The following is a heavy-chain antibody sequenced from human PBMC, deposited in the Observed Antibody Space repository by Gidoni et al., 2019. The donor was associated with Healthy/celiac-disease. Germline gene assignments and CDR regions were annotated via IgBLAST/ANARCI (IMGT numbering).Heavy chain of an antibody. V-gene: IGHV1-2*02. CDR3: ARSRYSSSWSLL. J-gene: IGHJ4*02. CDR1: GYTFTGYY. Sequence: QVQLVQSGAEVKKPGASVKVSCKASGYTFTGYYMRWVRLAPGHGLEWMGWINPSSGGTNYAQKFQGRVTMTRDTSISTAYMELSKRRSDDTAVYYCARSRYSSSWSLLWGQGTLVTVSS. D-gene: IGHD6-13*01. CDR2: INPSSGGT.